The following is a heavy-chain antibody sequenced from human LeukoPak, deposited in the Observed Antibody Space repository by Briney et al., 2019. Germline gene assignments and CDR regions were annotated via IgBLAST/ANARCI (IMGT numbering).Heavy chain of an antibody. CDR3: ARGLPHIGYDFWSGYYTGYYYYGMDV. CDR2: INAGNGNT. Sequence: GASVKVSCKASGYTFTSYAMHWVRQAPGQRLEWMGWINAGNGNTKYSHKFQGRVTMTRNTSISTAYMELSSLRSEDTAVYYCARGLPHIGYDFWSGYYTGYYYYGMDVWGQGTTVTVSS. J-gene: IGHJ6*02. D-gene: IGHD3-3*01. CDR1: GYTFTSYA. V-gene: IGHV1-3*01.